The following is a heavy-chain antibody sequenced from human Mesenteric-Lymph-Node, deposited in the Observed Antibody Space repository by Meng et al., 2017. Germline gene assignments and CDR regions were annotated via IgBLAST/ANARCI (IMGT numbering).Heavy chain of an antibody. D-gene: IGHD3-16*02. Sequence: GSLRLSCTVSGCTISSSSFYWVWIRQPPGKGLEWIGSIYYSGSTYYNPSLKSRVTISVDTSKNQFSLKLSSVTAADTAVYYCARVPFRSRLGELALSTAFDYWGQGTLVTVSS. J-gene: IGHJ4*02. CDR3: ARVPFRSRLGELALSTAFDY. CDR1: GCTISSSSFY. V-gene: IGHV4-39*07. CDR2: IYYSGST.